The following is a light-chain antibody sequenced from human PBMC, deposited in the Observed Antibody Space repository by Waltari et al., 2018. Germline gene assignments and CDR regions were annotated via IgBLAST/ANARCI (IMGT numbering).Light chain of an antibody. CDR1: QSLGSSNGNNF. V-gene: IGKV2-30*01. CDR2: KVS. J-gene: IGKJ1*01. Sequence: DVVMTQSPLSLPVTLGQPASISCRSSQSLGSSNGNNFFNGFQQRPGQSPRRLLCKVSNRDAGVAERFSGSGSSTDFTLRISRVEAEDVGVYYCMQGTRRPWTFGQGTKVEIK. CDR3: MQGTRRPWT.